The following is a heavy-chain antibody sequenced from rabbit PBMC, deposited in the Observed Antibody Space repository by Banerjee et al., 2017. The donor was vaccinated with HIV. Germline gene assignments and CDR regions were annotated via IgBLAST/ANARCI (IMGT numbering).Heavy chain of an antibody. Sequence: QEQLVESGGGLVTLGGSLKLSCKASGIDFSSYGISWVRQAPGKGLEWIAYIYPDYGSTDYASWVNGRFTISLDNAQNTVFLQMTSLTAADTATYFCARVQPYDDYYYFNLWGPGTLVTVS. CDR1: GIDFSSYG. D-gene: IGHD2-1*01. CDR3: ARVQPYDDYYYFNL. CDR2: IYPDYGST. J-gene: IGHJ4*01. V-gene: IGHV1S47*01.